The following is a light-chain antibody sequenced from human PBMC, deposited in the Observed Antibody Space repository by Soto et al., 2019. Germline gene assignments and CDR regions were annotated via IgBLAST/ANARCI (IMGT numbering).Light chain of an antibody. Sequence: QSVLAQPPSSSGTPRQRGTISFSGSSSNIGSNTVNWYQQLPGTAPKLLIYSNNQRPSGVPDRFSGSKSGTSASLAISGLQSEDEADYYCAAWDDSLNGYVFGTGTKLTVL. J-gene: IGLJ1*01. V-gene: IGLV1-44*01. CDR2: SNN. CDR1: SSNIGSNT. CDR3: AAWDDSLNGYV.